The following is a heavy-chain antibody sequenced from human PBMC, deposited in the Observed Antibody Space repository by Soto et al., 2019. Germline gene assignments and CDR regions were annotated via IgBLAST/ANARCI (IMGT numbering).Heavy chain of an antibody. CDR1: GGSISSSSYY. V-gene: IGHV4-61*05. J-gene: IGHJ6*02. CDR3: ARAIYDYVRGSYRYGMDV. Sequence: TSEILSLTCTVSGGSISSSSYYWGWIRQPPGKGLEWIGYIYYSGSTNYNPSLKSRVTISVDTSKNQFSLKLSSVTAADTAVYYCARAIYDYVRGSYRYGMDVWGQGTTVTVSS. CDR2: IYYSGST. D-gene: IGHD3-16*02.